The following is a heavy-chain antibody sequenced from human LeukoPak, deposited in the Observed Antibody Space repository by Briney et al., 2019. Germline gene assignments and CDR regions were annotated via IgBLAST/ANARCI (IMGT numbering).Heavy chain of an antibody. V-gene: IGHV3-7*03. CDR1: GVNFSSYW. CDR3: AKGPLTRFDY. D-gene: IGHD4/OR15-4a*01. J-gene: IGHJ4*02. Sequence: GGSLRLSCAVSGVNFSSYWMSWVRQAPGKGLEWVANIKQDGSEEYYVDSVKGRFTISTDNAKNSLYLQVNSLRAEDTAVYYCAKGPLTRFDYWGQGTLVTVSS. CDR2: IKQDGSEE.